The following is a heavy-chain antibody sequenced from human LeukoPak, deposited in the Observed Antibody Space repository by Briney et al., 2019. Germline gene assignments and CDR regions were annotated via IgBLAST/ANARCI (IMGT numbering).Heavy chain of an antibody. D-gene: IGHD2-2*01. J-gene: IGHJ5*02. V-gene: IGHV1-46*01. CDR2: INPSGGST. Sequence: GASVKVSCKASGYTFTSYYMHWVRQAPGQGLEWMGIINPSGGSTSYAQKFQGRVTMTRDMSTSTVYMELSSLRSDDTAVYYCARGPYCSSTSCYLYRWFDPWGQGTLVTVSS. CDR3: ARGPYCSSTSCYLYRWFDP. CDR1: GYTFTSYY.